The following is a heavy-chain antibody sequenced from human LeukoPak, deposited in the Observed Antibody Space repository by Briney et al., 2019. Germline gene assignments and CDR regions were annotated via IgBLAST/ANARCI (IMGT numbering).Heavy chain of an antibody. CDR2: ISGSGGST. J-gene: IGHJ4*02. Sequence: PGGSLRLSCEASGFTFSTSAMTWVRQAPGKGLEWVSAISGSGGSTYYADSVKGRFTISRDNSKNTLYLQMNSLRAEDTAVYYCAKGYSGYDFNNSPFDYWGQGTLVTVSS. CDR3: AKGYSGYDFNNSPFDY. V-gene: IGHV3-23*01. CDR1: GFTFSTSA. D-gene: IGHD5-12*01.